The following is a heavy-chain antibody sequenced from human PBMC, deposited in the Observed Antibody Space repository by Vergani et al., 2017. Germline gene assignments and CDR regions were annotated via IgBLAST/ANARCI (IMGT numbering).Heavy chain of an antibody. CDR1: GDSISSTNYY. V-gene: IGHV4-39*02. CDR3: ARESGREGGYLDD. D-gene: IGHD2-15*01. CDR2: IYYSGST. Sequence: QAQLQQWGAGLLKPSETLSLTCTVSGDSISSTNYYWAWIRQPLGKGMEWIGNIYYSGSTLYNPSLKSRVTMSVDTSKKQLSLKLMSVTAADTAVFYWARESGREGGYLDDWGQGSLVAVCS. J-gene: IGHJ4*02.